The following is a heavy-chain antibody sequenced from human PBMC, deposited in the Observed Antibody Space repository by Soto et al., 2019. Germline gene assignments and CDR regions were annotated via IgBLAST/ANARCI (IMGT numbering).Heavy chain of an antibody. CDR2: YSGFT. CDR1: CGTIIAYQ. J-gene: IGHJ4*02. Sequence: TLETPCLPKIVACGTIIAYQCRRIRKPPGKGLEWIGGYSGFTDYNPSLESRATISVDHSKNQFSLTLRSVTAADTAVYYCARDYGDYSFFFDYWGQGALVTVSS. CDR3: ARDYGDYSFFFDY. D-gene: IGHD4-17*01. V-gene: IGHV4-59*01.